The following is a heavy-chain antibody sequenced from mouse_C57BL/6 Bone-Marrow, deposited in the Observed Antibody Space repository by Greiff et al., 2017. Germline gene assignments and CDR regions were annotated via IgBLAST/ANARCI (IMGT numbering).Heavy chain of an antibody. CDR1: GYTFTSYW. V-gene: IGHV1-52*01. CDR3: ASSVHYDLAWFAY. J-gene: IGHJ3*01. D-gene: IGHD2-4*01. CDR2: IDPSDSET. Sequence: QVQLKQPGAELVRPGSSVKLSCKASGYTFTSYWMHWVKQRPIQGLEWIGNIDPSDSETHYNQKFKDKATLTVDKSSSTAYMQLSSLTSEDSAVYYVASSVHYDLAWFAYWGQGTLVTVSA.